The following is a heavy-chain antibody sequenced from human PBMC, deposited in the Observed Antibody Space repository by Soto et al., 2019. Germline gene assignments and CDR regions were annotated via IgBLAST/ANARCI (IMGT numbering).Heavy chain of an antibody. Sequence: GALRLSCAASGFIFENFGMSWVRQAPGKGLEWISSISGSGFKKYYADSVKGRFTISRDNSKSTVYLELNNLSAEDTAVYHCAKNQGVELVPLATVNWFDPWGQGSVVTVSS. D-gene: IGHD1-26*01. CDR2: ISGSGFKK. J-gene: IGHJ5*02. CDR1: GFIFENFG. CDR3: AKNQGVELVPLATVNWFDP. V-gene: IGHV3-23*01.